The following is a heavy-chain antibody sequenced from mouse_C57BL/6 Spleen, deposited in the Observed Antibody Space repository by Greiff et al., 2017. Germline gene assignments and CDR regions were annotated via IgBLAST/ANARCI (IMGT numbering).Heavy chain of an antibody. Sequence: VKLVESGAELVKPGASVKISCKASGYAFSSYWMNWVKQRPGKGLEWIGQIYPGDGDTNYNGKFKGKATLTADKSSSTAYMQLSSLTSEDSAVYFCARRLGHYYAMDYWGQGTSVTVSS. D-gene: IGHD1-2*01. CDR1: GYAFSSYW. J-gene: IGHJ4*01. CDR2: IYPGDGDT. V-gene: IGHV1-80*01. CDR3: ARRLGHYYAMDY.